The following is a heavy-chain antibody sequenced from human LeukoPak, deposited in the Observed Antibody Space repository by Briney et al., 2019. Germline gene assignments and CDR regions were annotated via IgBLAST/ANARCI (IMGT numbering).Heavy chain of an antibody. D-gene: IGHD3-22*01. J-gene: IGHJ3*02. CDR2: INSDGSST. V-gene: IGHV3-74*01. CDR1: GFTFSSYW. Sequence: GGSLRLSCAASGFTFSSYWMHWVRQAPGKGLVWVSRINSDGSSTSYADSVKGRFTISRDNAENTLYLQMNSLRAEDTAVYYCARDRRGGDYYDSSGYYMSDAFDIWGQGTMVTVSS. CDR3: ARDRRGGDYYDSSGYYMSDAFDI.